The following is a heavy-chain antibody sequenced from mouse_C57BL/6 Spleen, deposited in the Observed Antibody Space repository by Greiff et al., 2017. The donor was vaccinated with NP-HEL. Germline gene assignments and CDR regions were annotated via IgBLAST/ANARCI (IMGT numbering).Heavy chain of an antibody. CDR3: AREDYYGSRGYFDV. J-gene: IGHJ1*03. Sequence: VQLQQSGAELVKPGASVKLSCKASGYTFTSYWMQWVKQRPGQGLEWIGEIDPSDSYTNYNQKFKGKATLTVDTSSSTAYMKLSSLTSEDSAVYYCAREDYYGSRGYFDVWGTGTTVTVSS. CDR2: IDPSDSYT. D-gene: IGHD1-1*01. CDR1: GYTFTSYW. V-gene: IGHV1-50*01.